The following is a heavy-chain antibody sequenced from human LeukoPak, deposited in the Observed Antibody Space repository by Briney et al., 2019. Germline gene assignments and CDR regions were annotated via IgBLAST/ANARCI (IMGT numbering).Heavy chain of an antibody. CDR2: IYYSGSA. V-gene: IGHV4-28*03. J-gene: IGHJ4*02. CDR1: GYAMSSSDW. D-gene: IGHD6-25*01. CDR3: ARVSQSGFDY. Sequence: SDTLSLTCGVSGYAMSSSDWWGWIRQPPEKELEWIGYIYYSGSADYNPSLKSRVTISIDTSKNQFSLKLSSVTAADTAVYYCARVSQSGFDYWGQGTLVTVSS.